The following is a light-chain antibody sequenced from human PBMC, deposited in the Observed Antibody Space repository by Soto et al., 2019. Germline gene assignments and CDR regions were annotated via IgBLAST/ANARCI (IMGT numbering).Light chain of an antibody. CDR2: EAS. CDR3: QQYGSSIQT. V-gene: IGKV3-20*01. J-gene: IGKJ1*01. Sequence: EIVLTQSPATLSLSPGERATLSCTASQSVNYNLAWCQQKPGQVPRLLIYEASDRATDIPARFSGSGSGTDFTLTISRLEPEDFAVYYCQQYGSSIQTFGQGTKVDIK. CDR1: QSVNYN.